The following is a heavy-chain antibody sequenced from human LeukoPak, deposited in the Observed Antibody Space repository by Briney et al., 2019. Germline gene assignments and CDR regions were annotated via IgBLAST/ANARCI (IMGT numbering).Heavy chain of an antibody. Sequence: GGSLRLSCAGSGFTFSSYSMNWVRQAPGKGLEWVSCISSSSSYIYYADSVKGRFTISRDNSKNTLYLQMNSLRAEDTAVYYCARAGYSNGWYYDYWGQGTLVTVSS. J-gene: IGHJ4*02. CDR3: ARAGYSNGWYYDY. D-gene: IGHD6-19*01. CDR2: ISSSSSYI. V-gene: IGHV3-21*04. CDR1: GFTFSSYS.